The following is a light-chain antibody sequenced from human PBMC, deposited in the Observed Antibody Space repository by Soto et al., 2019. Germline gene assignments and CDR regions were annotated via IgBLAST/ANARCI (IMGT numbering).Light chain of an antibody. CDR1: SSNIGAGYD. V-gene: IGLV1-40*01. CDR2: GHS. Sequence: QSVLTQPPSVSGAPGQRVTISCPGSSSNIGAGYDVHWYQQLPGTAPKLLIYGHSNRPSGVPDRFSGSKSGTSASLAITGLQAEDEADYYCQSYDSSLSGSVFGGGTKVTVL. CDR3: QSYDSSLSGSV. J-gene: IGLJ3*02.